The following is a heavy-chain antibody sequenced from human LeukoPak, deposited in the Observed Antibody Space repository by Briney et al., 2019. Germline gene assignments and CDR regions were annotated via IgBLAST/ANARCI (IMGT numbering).Heavy chain of an antibody. Sequence: PSETLSLTCTVSGGSISNYYWSWIRQPPGKGLEWIGYIYYSWSTIYNPSLKSRVAISVDTSKNQFSLKLSSVTAADTAVYYCARAQEGAFDIWGQGTMVTVSS. CDR3: ARAQEGAFDI. CDR1: GGSISNYY. CDR2: IYYSWST. J-gene: IGHJ3*02. V-gene: IGHV4-59*08.